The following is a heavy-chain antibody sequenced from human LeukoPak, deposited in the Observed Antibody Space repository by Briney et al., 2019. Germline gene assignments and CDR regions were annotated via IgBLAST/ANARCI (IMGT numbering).Heavy chain of an antibody. D-gene: IGHD6-13*01. CDR3: ARGGQQLVKKRKARSWFDP. Sequence: SETLSLTCAVSGGSFSGYYWSWIRKPPRTGLERMGEINHSGSTNYNPSLMSRVTISVDTPKNQFSLKLSSVTAADTAVYYCARGGQQLVKKRKARSWFDPWGQGTLVTVSS. V-gene: IGHV4-34*01. CDR2: INHSGST. CDR1: GGSFSGYY. J-gene: IGHJ5*02.